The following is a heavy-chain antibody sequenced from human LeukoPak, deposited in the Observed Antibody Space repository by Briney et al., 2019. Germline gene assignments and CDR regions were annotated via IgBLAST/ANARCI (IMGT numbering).Heavy chain of an antibody. Sequence: GGSLRLSCAASRFTFSSYWMSWVRQAPGKGLEWVANIKQDGSEKYYVDSVRGRFTISRDNAKNSLYLQMNSLRAEDTAVYYCARAVGNSGNDYWGRGTLVTVSS. CDR3: ARAVGNSGNDY. V-gene: IGHV3-7*04. J-gene: IGHJ4*02. D-gene: IGHD4-23*01. CDR1: RFTFSSYW. CDR2: IKQDGSEK.